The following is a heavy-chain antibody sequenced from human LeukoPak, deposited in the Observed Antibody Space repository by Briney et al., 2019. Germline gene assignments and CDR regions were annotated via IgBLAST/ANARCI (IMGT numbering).Heavy chain of an antibody. V-gene: IGHV3-21*01. J-gene: IGHJ5*02. Sequence: GGSLRLSCAASGFTFSTYAMTWVRQAPGKGLEWVSSISSSSSYIYYADLVKGRFTISRDNAKNSLYLQMNSLRAEDTAVYYCARVRSAAAGENWFDPWGQGTLVTVSS. CDR3: ARVRSAAAGENWFDP. CDR2: ISSSSSYI. D-gene: IGHD6-13*01. CDR1: GFTFSTYA.